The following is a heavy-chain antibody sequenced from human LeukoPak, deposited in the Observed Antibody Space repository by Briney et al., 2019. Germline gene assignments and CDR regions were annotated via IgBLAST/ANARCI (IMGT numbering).Heavy chain of an antibody. V-gene: IGHV4-59*11. CDR1: GGSISSHY. CDR3: ARGTPYDFWSGYYTPQFDP. J-gene: IGHJ5*02. D-gene: IGHD3-3*01. Sequence: PSGTLSLTCTVSGGSISSHYWSWTRQPPGKGLEWIGYIYYTGTTNYNSSLKSRLTISIDTSKNQFSLKLSSVTAADTAVYYCARGTPYDFWSGYYTPQFDPWGQGTLVTVSS. CDR2: IYYTGTT.